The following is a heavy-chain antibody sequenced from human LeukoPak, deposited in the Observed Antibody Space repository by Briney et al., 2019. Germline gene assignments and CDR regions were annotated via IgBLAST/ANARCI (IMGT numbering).Heavy chain of an antibody. CDR3: AKAPVVGGGSSGYWNY. D-gene: IGHD3-22*01. CDR1: GFTFSSYG. CDR2: IWYDGSNK. J-gene: IGHJ4*02. Sequence: PGGSLRLSCAASGFTFSSYGMHWVRQAPGKGLEWVAVIWYDGSNKYYADSVKGRFTISRDNSKNTLYLQMNSLRAEDTAVYYCAKAPVVGGGSSGYWNYWGQGTLVTVSS. V-gene: IGHV3-33*06.